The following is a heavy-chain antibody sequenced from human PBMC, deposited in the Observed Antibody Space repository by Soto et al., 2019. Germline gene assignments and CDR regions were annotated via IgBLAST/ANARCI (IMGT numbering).Heavy chain of an antibody. D-gene: IGHD3-9*01. J-gene: IGHJ5*02. CDR1: GGSFSGYY. V-gene: IGHV4-34*01. CDR3: ARGLLRYFEWFLREGCFDP. CDR2: INHSGST. Sequence: ASETLSLTCAVYGGSFSGYYWSWIRQPPGKGLEWIGEINHSGSTNYNPSLKSRVTISVDTSKNQFSLKLSSVTAADTAVYYCARGLLRYFEWFLREGCFDPWGQGTLVTVSS.